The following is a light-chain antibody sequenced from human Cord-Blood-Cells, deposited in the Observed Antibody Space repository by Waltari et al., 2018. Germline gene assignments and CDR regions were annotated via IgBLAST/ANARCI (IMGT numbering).Light chain of an antibody. CDR2: DVS. CDR1: SSDVGGYNY. CDR3: SSYTSSSTVV. J-gene: IGLJ2*01. Sequence: QSALTQPASVSGSPGQSITISCTGTSSDVGGYNYVSRYQQHPGKAPKLMMYDVSNLASGVSNRFSGSKSGNTASLTISGLQAEDEADYYCSSYTSSSTVVFGGGTKLTIL. V-gene: IGLV2-14*01.